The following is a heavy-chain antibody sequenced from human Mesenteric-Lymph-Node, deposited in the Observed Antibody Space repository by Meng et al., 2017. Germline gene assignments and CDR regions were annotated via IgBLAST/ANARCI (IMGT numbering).Heavy chain of an antibody. CDR3: ASLKDYDGRGYYYFES. V-gene: IGHV4-4*02. Sequence: HASAPRLVEPSGTLSLTCTGSVAPVTMRNWWSWVRLPPGKGLEWIGEVYLGGTIHHHPSLQSRVTISLDKAKDHLSLKLASVTAADTAVYYCASLKDYDGRGYYYFESWGQGTLVTVSS. CDR1: VAPVTMRNW. D-gene: IGHD3-22*01. J-gene: IGHJ4*02. CDR2: VYLGGTI.